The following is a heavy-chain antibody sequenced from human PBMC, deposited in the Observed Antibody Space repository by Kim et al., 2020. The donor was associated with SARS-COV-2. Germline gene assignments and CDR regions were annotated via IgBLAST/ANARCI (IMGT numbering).Heavy chain of an antibody. D-gene: IGHD5-18*01. V-gene: IGHV4-61*01. Sequence: SETLSLTCTVSGGSVSSGSYYWSWIRQPPGKGLEWIGYIYYSGSTNYNPSLKSRVTISVDTSKNQFSLKLSSVTAADTAVYYCARDIRLWSQAPEMNWAVTYYYYGMDVWGQGTTVTVSS. CDR2: IYYSGST. CDR3: ARDIRLWSQAPEMNWAVTYYYYGMDV. J-gene: IGHJ6*02. CDR1: GGSVSSGSYY.